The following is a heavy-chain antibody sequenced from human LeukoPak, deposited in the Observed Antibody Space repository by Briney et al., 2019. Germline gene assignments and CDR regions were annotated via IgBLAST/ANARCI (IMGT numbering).Heavy chain of an antibody. CDR2: ISYDGSNK. CDR3: ARDSGSSSWYNGWFDP. V-gene: IGHV3-30*03. D-gene: IGHD6-13*01. CDR1: GFTFSSYG. J-gene: IGHJ5*02. Sequence: PGGSLRLSCAASGFTFSSYGMHWVRQAPGKGLEWVAVISYDGSNKYYADSVKGRFTISRDNSKNTLFLQMNSLRAEDTAVYYCARDSGSSSWYNGWFDPWGQGTLVTVSS.